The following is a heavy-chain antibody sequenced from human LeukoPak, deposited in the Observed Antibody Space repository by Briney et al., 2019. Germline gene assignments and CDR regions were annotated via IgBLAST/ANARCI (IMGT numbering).Heavy chain of an antibody. J-gene: IGHJ3*02. D-gene: IGHD4-17*01. CDR3: AREGDYGDAFDI. CDR1: GFTVSSNY. V-gene: IGHV3-53*01. Sequence: PRGSLRLSCAASGFTVSSNYMSWVRQAPGKRLEWVSVIYSGGSRYYADSVKGRFTISRDNSKNTLYLQMNSLRAEDTAVYYCAREGDYGDAFDIRGQGTMVTVSS. CDR2: IYSGGSR.